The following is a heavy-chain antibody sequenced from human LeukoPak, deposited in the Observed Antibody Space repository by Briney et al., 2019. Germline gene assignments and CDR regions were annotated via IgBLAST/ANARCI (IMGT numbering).Heavy chain of an antibody. CDR3: AKGRLGVLYYGMDV. Sequence: GGSLRLSCAASGFTFSSHSMSWVRPAPGKGLEWVSALSSRGDDPYYTDSVRGRFTISRDNYKNSLYLQTNSLRDEDTAIYYCAKGRLGVLYYGMDVWGHGTTVAVSS. CDR1: GFTFSSHS. CDR2: LSSRGDDP. J-gene: IGHJ6*02. V-gene: IGHV3-23*01. D-gene: IGHD2-8*01.